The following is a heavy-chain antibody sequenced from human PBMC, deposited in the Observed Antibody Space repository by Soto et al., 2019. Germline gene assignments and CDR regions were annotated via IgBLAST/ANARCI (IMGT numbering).Heavy chain of an antibody. CDR3: ARERRYCSGGSCYSLSRMDV. J-gene: IGHJ6*02. CDR2: INPNSGGT. D-gene: IGHD2-15*01. Sequence: ASVKVSCKASGYTFTGYYMHWVRQAPGQGLDWMGWINPNSGGTNYAQKFQGWVTMTRDTSISTAYMELSRLRSDATAVYYCARERRYCSGGSCYSLSRMDVWGQRTTVTGS. CDR1: GYTFTGYY. V-gene: IGHV1-2*04.